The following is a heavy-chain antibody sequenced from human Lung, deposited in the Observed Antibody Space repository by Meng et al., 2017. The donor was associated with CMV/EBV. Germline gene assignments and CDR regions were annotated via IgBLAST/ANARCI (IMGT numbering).Heavy chain of an antibody. D-gene: IGHD2-2*01. CDR1: GFTFSTYP. CDR3: ARAKDCSSTTCYGDY. J-gene: IGHJ4*02. CDR2: ISSSSYYI. V-gene: IGHV3-21*01. Sequence: SCAASGFTFSTYPMIWVRQAPGKGLEWVSSISSSSYYIFYGDSVKGRFTVSRDNAKNSLFLQMNSLRAEDTAVYYCARAKDCSSTTCYGDYWGQGTLVTVSS.